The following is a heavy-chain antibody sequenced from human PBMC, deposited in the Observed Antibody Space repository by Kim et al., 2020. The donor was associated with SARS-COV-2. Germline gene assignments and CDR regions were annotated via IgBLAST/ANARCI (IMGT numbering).Heavy chain of an antibody. J-gene: IGHJ4*02. V-gene: IGHV3-48*03. CDR3: AREIVVVPGALDS. CDR2: IGADGDTV. CDR1: GFTFSDFA. D-gene: IGHD2-2*01. Sequence: GGSLRLSCAASGFTFSDFAMHWVRQAPGKGLEWVSYIGADGDTVYYADSVRGRFSISRDNAQNSLHLQMTRLRGDDTAIYYCAREIVVVPGALDSWGQGTLVAVSS.